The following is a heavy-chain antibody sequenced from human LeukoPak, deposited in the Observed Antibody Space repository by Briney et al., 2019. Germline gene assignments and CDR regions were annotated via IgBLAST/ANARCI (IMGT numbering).Heavy chain of an antibody. CDR1: GYTFTTYD. Sequence: ASVNVSCKPSGYTFTTYDINWVRQATGQGPEWMGWMNPNSGYTGYAQKFQGRVTITRDTSISTAYMELSSLRSEDTAVYYCARVAGSIDYWGQGTLVTVSS. CDR3: ARVAGSIDY. D-gene: IGHD6-19*01. V-gene: IGHV1-8*03. J-gene: IGHJ4*02. CDR2: MNPNSGYT.